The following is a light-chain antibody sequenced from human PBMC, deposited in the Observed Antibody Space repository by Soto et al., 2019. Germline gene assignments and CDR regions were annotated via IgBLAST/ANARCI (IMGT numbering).Light chain of an antibody. V-gene: IGKV3-15*01. CDR3: QQYYNWWT. CDR1: QSVSNK. J-gene: IGKJ1*01. CDR2: HAS. Sequence: EVVMTQSPANLSVSPGERATLSCRASQSVSNKLAWFQQKPGQAPRLLIYHASTRATGIPARFSGSGSGTEFTLIISSLQSEDFAVYYCQQYYNWWTFGQGTKVEIK.